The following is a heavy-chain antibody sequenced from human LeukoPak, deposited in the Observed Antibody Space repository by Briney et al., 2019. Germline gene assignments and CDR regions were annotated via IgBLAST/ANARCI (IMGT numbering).Heavy chain of an antibody. Sequence: SETLSLTCTVSGGSISSSSYYWGWIRQPPGKGLEWIGSIYYSGSTYYNPSLKSRVTISVDTSKNQFSLKLSSVTAADTAVYYCAREATGYSYGDSDYWGQGTLVTVSS. V-gene: IGHV4-39*07. CDR1: GGSISSSSYY. CDR3: AREATGYSYGDSDY. D-gene: IGHD5-18*01. J-gene: IGHJ4*02. CDR2: IYYSGST.